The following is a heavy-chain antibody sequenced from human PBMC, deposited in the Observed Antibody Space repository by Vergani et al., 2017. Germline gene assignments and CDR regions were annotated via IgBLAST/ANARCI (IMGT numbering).Heavy chain of an antibody. CDR3: ARGGRFESPSRNYYYYMDV. D-gene: IGHD1-14*01. Sequence: QVQLVESGGGVVQPGRSLRLSCAASGFTFSSYAMHWVRPAPGKGLEWVAVISYDGSNKYYADSVKGRFTISRDNSKNTLYLQMNSLRAEDTAVYYCARGGRFESPSRNYYYYMDVWGKGTTVTVSS. J-gene: IGHJ6*03. CDR1: GFTFSSYA. CDR2: ISYDGSNK. V-gene: IGHV3-30-3*01.